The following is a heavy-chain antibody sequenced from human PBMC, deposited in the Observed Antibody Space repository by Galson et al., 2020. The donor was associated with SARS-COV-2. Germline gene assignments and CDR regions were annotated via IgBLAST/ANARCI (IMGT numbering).Heavy chain of an antibody. V-gene: IGHV4-38-2*02. CDR1: GYSIGSGYY. CDR2: VYHTGTS. CDR3: ARHVWMIRGPGRYYMDV. J-gene: IGHJ6*03. Sequence: SETLSLTCTVSGYSIGSGYYWGWIRQTPGKGLEWIGGVYHTGTSYYNPSLESRVTISLDSPNDQVSLRLTSVTAADTAGYFCARHVWMIRGPGRYYMDVWGNGTTVIVSS. D-gene: IGHD3-10*01.